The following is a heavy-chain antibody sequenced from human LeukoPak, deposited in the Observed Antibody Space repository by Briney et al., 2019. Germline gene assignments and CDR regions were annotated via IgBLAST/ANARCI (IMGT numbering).Heavy chain of an antibody. D-gene: IGHD5-12*01. CDR1: GGSISSYY. CDR3: ARSMSPTNPWWFDS. V-gene: IGHV4-59*01. J-gene: IGHJ5*01. CDR2: IYYSGST. Sequence: SETLSLTCTVSGGSISSYYWSWIRQRPGKGLEWIGYIYYSGSTNYNPSLKSRVAISVDTTKNQFSLKLRSVTAADTAVYYCARSMSPTNPWWFDSWGQGTPVTVS.